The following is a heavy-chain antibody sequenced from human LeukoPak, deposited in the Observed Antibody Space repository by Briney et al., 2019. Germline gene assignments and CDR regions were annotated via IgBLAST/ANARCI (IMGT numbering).Heavy chain of an antibody. V-gene: IGHV1-24*01. CDR2: FDPEDGET. CDR3: ATGKKLRLPYYYYGMDV. CDR1: GYTLTSYY. J-gene: IGHJ6*02. D-gene: IGHD2-15*01. Sequence: RASVTVSCKASGYTLTSYYMHWVRQAPGKGLEWMGGFDPEDGETIYAQKFQGRVTMTEDTSTDTAYMELSSLRSEDTAVYYCATGKKLRLPYYYYGMDVWGQGTTVTVSS.